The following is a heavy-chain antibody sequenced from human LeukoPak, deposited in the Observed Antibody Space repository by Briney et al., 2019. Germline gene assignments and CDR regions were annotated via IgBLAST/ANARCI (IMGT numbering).Heavy chain of an antibody. J-gene: IGHJ4*02. D-gene: IGHD5-12*01. V-gene: IGHV3-15*01. CDR2: IKSKTSGGTI. Sequence: RGSLRLSCAASGFDFSFTWMSWVRQAPGKGLELVGRIKSKTSGGTIDYAAPVRGRFTISRDDTENMVFLQMSSLKIEDTAVYYCTRESGYKTSRQRGFDSWGQGILVTVSS. CDR1: GFDFSFTW. CDR3: TRESGYKTSRQRGFDS.